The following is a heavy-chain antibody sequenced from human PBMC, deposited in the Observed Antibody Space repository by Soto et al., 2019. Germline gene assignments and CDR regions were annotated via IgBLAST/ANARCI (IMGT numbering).Heavy chain of an antibody. D-gene: IGHD3-3*01. Sequence: GGTLRLSCAASGFTFSSYGMHWVRQAPGKGLEWVAVIWYDGSNKYYADSVKGRFTISRDNSKNTLYLQMNSLRAEDTAVYYCARDFHDFWSGYYEVSDYYYGMDVWGQGTTVTVS. V-gene: IGHV3-33*01. CDR2: IWYDGSNK. J-gene: IGHJ6*02. CDR3: ARDFHDFWSGYYEVSDYYYGMDV. CDR1: GFTFSSYG.